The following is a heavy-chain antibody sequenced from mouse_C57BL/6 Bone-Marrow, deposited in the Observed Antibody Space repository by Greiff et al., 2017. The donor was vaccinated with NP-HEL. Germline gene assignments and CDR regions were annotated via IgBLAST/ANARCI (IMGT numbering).Heavy chain of an antibody. CDR3: ARDYDGYYPAWFAY. D-gene: IGHD2-3*01. V-gene: IGHV1-76*01. J-gene: IGHJ3*01. CDR2: IYPGSGNT. Sequence: QVHVKQSGAELVRPGASVKLSCKASGYTFTDYYINWVKQRPGQGLEWIARIYPGSGNTYYNEKFKGKATLTAEKSSSTAYMQLSSLTSEDSAVYFCARDYDGYYPAWFAYWGQGTLVTVSA. CDR1: GYTFTDYY.